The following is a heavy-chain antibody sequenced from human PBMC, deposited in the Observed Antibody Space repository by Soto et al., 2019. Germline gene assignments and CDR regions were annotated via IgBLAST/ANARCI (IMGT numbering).Heavy chain of an antibody. D-gene: IGHD3-16*01. CDR2: IWYDGSNK. CDR1: GFTFSSYG. V-gene: IGHV3-33*01. J-gene: IGHJ4*02. Sequence: QVQLVESGGGVVQPGRSLRLSCAASGFTFSSYGMHWVRQAPGKGLEWVAVIWYDGSNKYYADSVKGRFTISRDDSKNTLYLQMNSLRAEDTAVYYCARDYGYYFDYWGQGTLVTVSS. CDR3: ARDYGYYFDY.